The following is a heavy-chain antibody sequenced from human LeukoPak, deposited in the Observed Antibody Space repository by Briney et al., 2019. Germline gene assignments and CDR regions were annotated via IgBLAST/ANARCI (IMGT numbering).Heavy chain of an antibody. CDR2: INPNSGGT. J-gene: IGHJ5*02. CDR3: ARDIRDCSSTSCSSRFDP. CDR1: GYTFTGYY. Sequence: ASVKVSCKASGYTFTGYYMHWVRQAPGQGLEWMGWINPNSGGTNHAQKFQGWVTMTRDTSISTAYMELSRLRSDDTAVYYCARDIRDCSSTSCSSRFDPWGQGTLVTVSS. D-gene: IGHD2-2*01. V-gene: IGHV1-2*04.